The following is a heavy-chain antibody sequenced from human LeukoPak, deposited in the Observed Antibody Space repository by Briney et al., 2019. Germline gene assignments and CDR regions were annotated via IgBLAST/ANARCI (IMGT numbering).Heavy chain of an antibody. CDR3: AKYGDYLPLPDY. D-gene: IGHD4-17*01. CDR2: IKQDGSEK. CDR1: GFTFSSYW. Sequence: GGSLRLSCAASGFTFSSYWMSWVRQAPGKGLEWVANIKQDGSEKYYVDSVKGRFTISRDNSKNTLYLQMNSLRAEDTAVYYCAKYGDYLPLPDYWGQGTLVTVSS. J-gene: IGHJ4*02. V-gene: IGHV3-7*03.